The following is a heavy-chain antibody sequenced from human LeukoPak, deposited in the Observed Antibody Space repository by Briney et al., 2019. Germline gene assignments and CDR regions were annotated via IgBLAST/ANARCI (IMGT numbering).Heavy chain of an antibody. CDR3: ARAVAAAGSY. Sequence: PGGSLRLSCAASGFTLSSYWISWVRQAPGKGLEWVANIKQDGSEKYYVGSVKGRFTISRDNAKDTVYLQMYSLRAEDTAVYYCARAVAAAGSYWGQGTLVTVSS. CDR2: IKQDGSEK. V-gene: IGHV3-7*04. J-gene: IGHJ4*02. D-gene: IGHD6-13*01. CDR1: GFTLSSYW.